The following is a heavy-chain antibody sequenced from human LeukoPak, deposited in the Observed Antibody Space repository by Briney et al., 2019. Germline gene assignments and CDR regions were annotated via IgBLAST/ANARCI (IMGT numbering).Heavy chain of an antibody. Sequence: PGGSLRLSCAASGFTFSSYAVSWVRQAPGKGLEWVSAISGSGGSTYYADSVKGRFTISRDNSKNTLYLQMNGLRAEDTAVYYCVRVGNYREFDYWGQGTLVTVSS. CDR2: ISGSGGST. CDR1: GFTFSSYA. J-gene: IGHJ4*02. V-gene: IGHV3-23*01. D-gene: IGHD1-7*01. CDR3: VRVGNYREFDY.